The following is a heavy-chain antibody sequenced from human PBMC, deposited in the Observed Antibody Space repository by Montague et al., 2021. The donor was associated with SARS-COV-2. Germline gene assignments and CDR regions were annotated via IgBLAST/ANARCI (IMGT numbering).Heavy chain of an antibody. CDR3: ARHVGDSCIVVVSSWFDP. J-gene: IGHJ5*02. D-gene: IGHD2-2*01. V-gene: IGHV4-39*01. CDR2: ICYSGNT. Sequence: SETLSLTCTVSGGSISSSSYYWSWIRQPPGKGLEGIVNICYSGNTYSNPSIKSRVTISAATSKNQFSLRLRSVTAADTAEYYCARHVGDSCIVVVSSWFDPWGQGTLVTVSS. CDR1: GGSISSSSYY.